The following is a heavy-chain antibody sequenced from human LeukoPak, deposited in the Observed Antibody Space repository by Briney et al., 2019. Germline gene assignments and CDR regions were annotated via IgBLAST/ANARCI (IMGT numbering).Heavy chain of an antibody. V-gene: IGHV4-39*01. Sequence: SETLSLTCTVSGGSISSTTCYWDWIRQPPGKGLEWIGTIYYSGSTYYNPSLKSRVTISVDTSKNQFSLKLSSVTAADTAVYYCARQSGVNADYWGQGTLVTVSS. CDR3: ARQSGVNADY. D-gene: IGHD3-3*01. CDR1: GGSISSTTCY. J-gene: IGHJ4*02. CDR2: IYYSGST.